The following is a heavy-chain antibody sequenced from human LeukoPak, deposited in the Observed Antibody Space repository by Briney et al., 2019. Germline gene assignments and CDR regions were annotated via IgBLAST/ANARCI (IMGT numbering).Heavy chain of an antibody. CDR2: MNPTSGNT. J-gene: IGHJ5*02. CDR3: ARREGRYYYGSGSRPGWFDP. Sequence: GASVKVSCKASGYTFTSYDINWVRQATGQGLEWMGWMNPTSGNTGYAQKFQGRVTMTRNTSISTAYMELSSLRSEDTAVYYCARREGRYYYGSGSRPGWFDPWGQGTLVTVSS. D-gene: IGHD3-10*01. CDR1: GYTFTSYD. V-gene: IGHV1-8*01.